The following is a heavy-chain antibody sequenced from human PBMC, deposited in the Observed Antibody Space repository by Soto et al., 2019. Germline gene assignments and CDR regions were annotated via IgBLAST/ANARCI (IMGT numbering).Heavy chain of an antibody. V-gene: IGHV3-23*01. Sequence: GGSLRLSCAASGFTFSSYAMNWVRQAPGEGLEWVAGVSASGGGTSYADSVKGRFTISRDNSKDTLYLQMNSLRAEDTAVYYCAKSSSRAHYYAMDVWGQGTTVTVSS. CDR3: AKSSSRAHYYAMDV. J-gene: IGHJ6*02. D-gene: IGHD2-2*01. CDR1: GFTFSSYA. CDR2: VSASGGGT.